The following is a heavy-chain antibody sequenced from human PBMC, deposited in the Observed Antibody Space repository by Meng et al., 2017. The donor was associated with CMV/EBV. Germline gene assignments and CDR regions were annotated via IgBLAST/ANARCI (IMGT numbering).Heavy chain of an antibody. Sequence: GESLKISCAASGFTFSSYSMNWVRQAPGKGLEWVSSISSSSSYIYYADSVKGRFPISRDNAKNSLYLQMNSLRAEDTAVYYCARDNDFWSGYYRYYYYYYGMDVWGQGTTVTVSS. CDR1: GFTFSSYS. D-gene: IGHD3-3*01. V-gene: IGHV3-21*01. J-gene: IGHJ6*02. CDR2: ISSSSSYI. CDR3: ARDNDFWSGYYRYYYYYYGMDV.